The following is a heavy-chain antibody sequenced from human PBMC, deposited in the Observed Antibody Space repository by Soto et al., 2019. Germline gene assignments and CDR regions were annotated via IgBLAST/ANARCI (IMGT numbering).Heavy chain of an antibody. D-gene: IGHD3-22*01. Sequence: QPGGSLRLSCAASGFNFSTYGMHWVRQAPGKGLEWVAVISYDGTLEYYADSVKGRFTISRDNTKNTLYLQMNSLRAEDTAVYHCAKDWDSMIVVMHNGMDVWGQGTTVTVSS. CDR3: AKDWDSMIVVMHNGMDV. J-gene: IGHJ6*02. CDR2: ISYDGTLE. CDR1: GFNFSTYG. V-gene: IGHV3-30*18.